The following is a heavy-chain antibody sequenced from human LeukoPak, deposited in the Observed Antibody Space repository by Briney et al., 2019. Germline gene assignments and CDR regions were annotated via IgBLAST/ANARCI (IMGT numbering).Heavy chain of an antibody. J-gene: IGHJ4*02. V-gene: IGHV3-23*01. D-gene: IGHD3-9*01. CDR2: ISGSGAIT. CDR3: AKRLTGYYYIDS. Sequence: GGSLRLSCAVSGFTFSSYAMSWVRQAPGKGLEWVSAISGSGAITYYADSVKGRFTISRYNSKNTLYLQMNSLRAEDTAVYYCAKRLTGYYYIDSWGQGTLVTVSS. CDR1: GFTFSSYA.